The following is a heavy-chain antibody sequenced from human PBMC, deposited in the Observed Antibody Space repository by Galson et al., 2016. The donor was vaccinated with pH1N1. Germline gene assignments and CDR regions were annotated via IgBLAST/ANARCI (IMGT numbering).Heavy chain of an antibody. CDR3: ARVMGRGWHEYFQD. CDR1: GFTVSDNY. D-gene: IGHD5-24*01. J-gene: IGHJ1*01. V-gene: IGHV3-53*01. CDR2: IYSGGNT. Sequence: SLRLSCAVSGFTVSDNYMNWVRQAPGKGLEWVSIIYSGGNTYYTDSVKGRFTISRDNSKNTVSLQMNSLRVKDTGLYYCARVMGRGWHEYFQDWGQGTLVTVSS.